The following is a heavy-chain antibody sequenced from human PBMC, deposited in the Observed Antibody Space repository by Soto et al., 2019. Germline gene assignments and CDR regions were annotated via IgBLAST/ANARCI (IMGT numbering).Heavy chain of an antibody. V-gene: IGHV3-7*01. CDR1: EFTLGSYW. D-gene: IGHD6-13*01. Sequence: EVQLVESGGGLVQPGGSLRLSCTASEFTLGSYWMHWVRQAPGKGLEWVANMKPDETEKHYVDSVKGRFTISRDNAKNSLFLQMNSLRVEDTALYFCARAIGAADALWGQGTLVTVSS. CDR3: ARAIGAADAL. CDR2: MKPDETEK. J-gene: IGHJ4*02.